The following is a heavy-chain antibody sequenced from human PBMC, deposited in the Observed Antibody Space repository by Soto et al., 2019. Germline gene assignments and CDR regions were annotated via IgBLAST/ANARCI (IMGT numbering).Heavy chain of an antibody. CDR2: ISYDGSNK. Sequence: PGGSLRLSCAASGFTFSSYAMHWVRQAPGKGLEWVAVISYDGSNKYYADSVKGRFTISRDNSKNTLYLQMNSLRAEDTAVYYCASLGERLVTLDYWGQGTLVTVSS. CDR1: GFTFSSYA. J-gene: IGHJ4*02. CDR3: ASLGERLVTLDY. V-gene: IGHV3-30-3*01. D-gene: IGHD6-6*01.